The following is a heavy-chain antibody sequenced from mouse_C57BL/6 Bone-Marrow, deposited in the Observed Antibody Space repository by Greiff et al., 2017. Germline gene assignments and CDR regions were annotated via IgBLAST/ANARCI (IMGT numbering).Heavy chain of an antibody. D-gene: IGHD1-1*01. V-gene: IGHV1-26*01. J-gene: IGHJ1*03. Sequence: VQLQQSGPELVKPGASVKISCKASGYTFTDYYMNWVKQSHGKSLEWIGDINPNNGGTSYNQKFKGKATLTVDKSSSTAYMELRSLTSEDSAVYYCARCYYYGSSYGYFDVWGTETTVTVSS. CDR2: INPNNGGT. CDR3: ARCYYYGSSYGYFDV. CDR1: GYTFTDYY.